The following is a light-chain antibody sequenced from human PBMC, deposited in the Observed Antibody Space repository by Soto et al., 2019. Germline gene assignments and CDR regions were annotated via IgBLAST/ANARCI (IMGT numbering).Light chain of an antibody. V-gene: IGLV2-14*01. CDR1: SSDVGGYNY. Sequence: QSALTQPASVSGSPGQSITISCTGTSSDVGGYNYVSWYQQHPGKAPKLMIYEVRNRPSGVSNRFSGSKSGNTASLTISGLQAEDEADYYCSSYTSSSTLHVFGTGTKLTVL. CDR2: EVR. J-gene: IGLJ1*01. CDR3: SSYTSSSTLHV.